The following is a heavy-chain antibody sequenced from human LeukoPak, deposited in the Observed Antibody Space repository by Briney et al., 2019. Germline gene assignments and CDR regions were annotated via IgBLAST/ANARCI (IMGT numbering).Heavy chain of an antibody. CDR3: ARSVVPAAQYNWFDP. Sequence: ASVKVSCKASGYTFTGYYMHWVRQAPGQGLEWMGWINPNSGGTNYAQKFQGWVTMTRDTSISTVYMELSRLRSDDTAVYYCARSVVPAAQYNWFDPWGQGTLVTVSS. D-gene: IGHD2-2*01. J-gene: IGHJ5*02. CDR2: INPNSGGT. V-gene: IGHV1-2*04. CDR1: GYTFTGYY.